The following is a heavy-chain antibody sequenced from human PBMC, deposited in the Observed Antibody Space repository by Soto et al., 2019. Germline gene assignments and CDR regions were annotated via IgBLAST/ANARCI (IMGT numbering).Heavy chain of an antibody. V-gene: IGHV3-23*01. CDR1: GFTFRNYA. D-gene: IGHD2-21*01. CDR2: IGTSGTPT. CDR3: TRILWSSRRDALDI. J-gene: IGHJ6*02. Sequence: GGSLRLSCIASGFTFRNYAIAWVRQAPGEDLEWVSAIGTSGTPTLYADSVKSRFSISRDDSRNTVSLQMNSLGVEDTATYYCTRILWSSRRDALDIWGQGTTVNVSS.